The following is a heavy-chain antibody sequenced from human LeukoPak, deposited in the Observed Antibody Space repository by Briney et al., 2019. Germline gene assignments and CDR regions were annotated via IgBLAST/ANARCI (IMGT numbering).Heavy chain of an antibody. J-gene: IGHJ5*02. Sequence: VASVKVSCKASGGTFSSYAISWVRQAPGQGLEWMGGIIPIFGTANYAQKFQGRVTITTDESTSTAYMELSSLRSEDTAVYYCARDKDCSSTSCSGMFDPWGQGTLVTVSS. CDR2: IIPIFGTA. CDR1: GGTFSSYA. D-gene: IGHD2-2*01. V-gene: IGHV1-69*05. CDR3: ARDKDCSSTSCSGMFDP.